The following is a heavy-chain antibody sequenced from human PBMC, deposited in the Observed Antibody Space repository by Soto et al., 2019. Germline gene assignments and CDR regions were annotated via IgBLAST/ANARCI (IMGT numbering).Heavy chain of an antibody. CDR2: ISASSSYI. Sequence: EVQLVESGGGLVKPGGSLRLSCAASGFTFSSYSMNWVRQAPGKGLEWVSSISASSSYIYYADSVKGRFTVSRDNAKNSLYRQINSLRDEDTAVYYCARGSIVATSLTPFDFWGQGTLVIVSS. J-gene: IGHJ4*02. CDR1: GFTFSSYS. CDR3: ARGSIVATSLTPFDF. D-gene: IGHD5-12*01. V-gene: IGHV3-21*01.